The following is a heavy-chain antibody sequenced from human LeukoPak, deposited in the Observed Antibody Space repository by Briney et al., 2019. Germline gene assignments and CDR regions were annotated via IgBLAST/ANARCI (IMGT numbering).Heavy chain of an antibody. Sequence: SEALPLTCTVSGDSISRYYWSWIRQPAGKGLEWIGRIYNGGIITYNPSLKSRVTMSIDTSNNQSSLRLRFVTAADTAVYYCARDSGTTGEVKFDPWGQGTLVTVSS. V-gene: IGHV4-4*07. J-gene: IGHJ5*02. CDR1: GDSISRYY. CDR3: ARDSGTTGEVKFDP. D-gene: IGHD3-10*01. CDR2: IYNGGII.